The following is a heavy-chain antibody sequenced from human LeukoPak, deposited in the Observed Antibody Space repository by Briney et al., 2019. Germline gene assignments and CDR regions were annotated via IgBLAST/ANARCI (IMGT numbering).Heavy chain of an antibody. V-gene: IGHV4-59*12. CDR1: GGSISSYY. Sequence: SETLSLTCTVSGGSISSYYWSWIRQPAGKGLEWIGYIYYSGRTSYNPSLNSRVTISVDTSKNQFSLKLSSVTAADTAVYYCARRGSYYEVDYWGQGTLVTVSS. CDR3: ARRGSYYEVDY. D-gene: IGHD1-26*01. J-gene: IGHJ4*02. CDR2: IYYSGRT.